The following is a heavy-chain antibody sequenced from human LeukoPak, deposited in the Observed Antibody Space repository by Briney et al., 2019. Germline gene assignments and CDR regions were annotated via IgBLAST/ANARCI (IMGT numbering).Heavy chain of an antibody. Sequence: PSETLSLTCTVSGGSISSSYWSWIRQPPGKGLEWIGYIYYSGSTSYNPSLKSRVTISVDTSKNQFSLKLSSVTAADTAVYYCAGSEVGAPYFFDYWGQGTLVTVSS. J-gene: IGHJ4*02. CDR3: AGSEVGAPYFFDY. V-gene: IGHV4-59*08. D-gene: IGHD1-26*01. CDR1: GGSISSSY. CDR2: IYYSGST.